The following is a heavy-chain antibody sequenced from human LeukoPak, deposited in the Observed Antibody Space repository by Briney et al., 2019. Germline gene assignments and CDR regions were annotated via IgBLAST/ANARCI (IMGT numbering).Heavy chain of an antibody. J-gene: IGHJ3*02. D-gene: IGHD4/OR15-4a*01. CDR3: ARDRSPVVITISAALDI. CDR2: TSDNGITK. V-gene: IGHV3-11*01. Sequence: GGSLRLSCAASGFTFSDFAITWIRQAPGKGLEWISKTSDNGITKHYADSVKGRFTISRDNAQNSVFLHMSSLRAEDTAVYYCARDRSPVVITISAALDIWSQGAMVTVSS. CDR1: GFTFSDFA.